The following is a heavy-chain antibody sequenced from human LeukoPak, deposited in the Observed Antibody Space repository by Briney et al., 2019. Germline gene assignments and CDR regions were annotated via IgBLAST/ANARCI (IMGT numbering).Heavy chain of an antibody. Sequence: QAGGSLRLSCAASGFTFSSYAMSWVRQAPGEGLECVSAISGSGGSTYYADSVKGRFTISRDNSKNTLYLQMNSLRAEDTAVYYCAKTPPRASYCTGGVCYWDYWGQGTLVTVSS. CDR1: GFTFSSYA. CDR3: AKTPPRASYCTGGVCYWDY. V-gene: IGHV3-23*01. D-gene: IGHD2-8*02. J-gene: IGHJ4*02. CDR2: ISGSGGST.